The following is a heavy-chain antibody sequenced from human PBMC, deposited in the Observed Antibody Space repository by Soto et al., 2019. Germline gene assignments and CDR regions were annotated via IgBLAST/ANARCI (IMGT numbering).Heavy chain of an antibody. CDR3: AKDRMPRDYYFGIEV. CDR1: VGSFSDYY. D-gene: IGHD2-2*01. J-gene: IGHJ6*01. V-gene: IGHV4-34*01. CDR2: INHSGHT. Sequence: KPSETLSLTSALYVGSFSDYYWNWIRHSPEKGLEWIGEINHSGHTKYNPSLESRVIMSVDTSKSQFSLKLSSVTAADTAVYYCAKDRMPRDYYFGIEVLGQETMAIVS.